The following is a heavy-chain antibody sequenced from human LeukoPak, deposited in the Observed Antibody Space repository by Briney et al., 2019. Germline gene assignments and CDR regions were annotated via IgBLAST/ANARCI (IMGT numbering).Heavy chain of an antibody. Sequence: GGSLRLSCAASGFTFSIYAMSWVRQAPGKGLEWVLAISGSGGSTYYADSVKGRFTISRDNSKNTLYLQMNRLRAEDTAVYYCAKENDRAYYYFDYWGQGALVTVSS. J-gene: IGHJ4*02. V-gene: IGHV3-23*01. CDR2: ISGSGGST. D-gene: IGHD1-1*01. CDR3: AKENDRAYYYFDY. CDR1: GFTFSIYA.